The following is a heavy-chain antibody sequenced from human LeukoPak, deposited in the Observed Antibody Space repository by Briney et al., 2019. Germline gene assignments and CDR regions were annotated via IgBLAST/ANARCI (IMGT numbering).Heavy chain of an antibody. CDR1: GYSISSGYY. V-gene: IGHV4-38-2*01. CDR3: ARRRELLGSYFDY. Sequence: SETLSLTCAVSGYSISSGYYWGWIRQPPGKGLEWIGSIYHSGSTYYNPSLKSRVTISVDTSKNQFSLKLSSVTAADTAVYYCARRRELLGSYFDYWGQGTLVTVSS. CDR2: IYHSGST. J-gene: IGHJ4*02. D-gene: IGHD1-26*01.